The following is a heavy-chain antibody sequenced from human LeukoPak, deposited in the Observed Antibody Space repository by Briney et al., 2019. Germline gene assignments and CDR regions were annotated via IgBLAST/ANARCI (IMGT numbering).Heavy chain of an antibody. J-gene: IGHJ4*02. CDR3: ARRIESLYYFDY. CDR1: GGSVSSSGFY. CDR2: IYYTGRT. V-gene: IGHV4-61*03. Sequence: PSETLSLTCAVSGGSVSSSGFYWSWIRQPPGKGLEWIAYIYYTGRTNYNPSLKSRVTISLDTSNSHFSLKLSSVTAADTAVYYCARRIESLYYFDYWGQGTLVTVSS. D-gene: IGHD2-8*01.